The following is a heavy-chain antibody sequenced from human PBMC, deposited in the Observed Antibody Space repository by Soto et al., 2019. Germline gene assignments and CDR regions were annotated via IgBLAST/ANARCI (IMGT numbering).Heavy chain of an antibody. CDR1: GGSISSYY. V-gene: IGHV4-59*01. Sequence: SETLSLTCTVSGGSISSYYWSWIRQPPGKGLEWIGYIYYSGSTNYNPSLKSRVTISVDTSKNQFSLKLSSVTAADTAVYYCARDFGGDSLGFDYWGQGTLVTVSS. J-gene: IGHJ4*02. D-gene: IGHD5-18*01. CDR2: IYYSGST. CDR3: ARDFGGDSLGFDY.